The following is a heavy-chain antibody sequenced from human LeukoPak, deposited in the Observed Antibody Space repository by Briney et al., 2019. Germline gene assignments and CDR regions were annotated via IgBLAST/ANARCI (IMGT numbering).Heavy chain of an antibody. CDR2: IRSNTNNYAT. J-gene: IGHJ5*01. Sequence: GGSLRLSCAASGFTFSGSTMHWVRQASGKGLEWVGRIRSNTNNYATAYAASVRGRFTISRDDSKNTAYLQMHSLKIEDTAVYYCTRHVDFWTGYYTGTYWFESWGQGTLVTVSS. CDR1: GFTFSGST. V-gene: IGHV3-73*01. D-gene: IGHD3/OR15-3a*01. CDR3: TRHVDFWTGYYTGTYWFES.